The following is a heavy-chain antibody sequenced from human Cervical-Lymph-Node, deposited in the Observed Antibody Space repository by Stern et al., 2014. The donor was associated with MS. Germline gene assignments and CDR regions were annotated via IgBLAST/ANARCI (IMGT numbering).Heavy chain of an antibody. Sequence: EVQLVESGGGVIQPGGSLRLSCTASGFTVSRDYMTWVRQAPGKGLACVSLITNVGSTFYTDSVKGRFTISRDDSKNTVYLHMTSLRAEDTAMYYCARDTSSPERSDWWGQGTLVTVSS. CDR1: GFTVSRDY. CDR2: ITNVGST. V-gene: IGHV3-53*01. J-gene: IGHJ4*02. D-gene: IGHD1-1*01. CDR3: ARDTSSPERSDW.